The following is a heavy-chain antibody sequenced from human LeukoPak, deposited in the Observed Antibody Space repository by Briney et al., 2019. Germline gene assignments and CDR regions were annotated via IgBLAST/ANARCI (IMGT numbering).Heavy chain of an antibody. Sequence: GASVKVSCKASGYTFTGYHMHWVRQAPGQGLEWMGWINPNSDATNYAQKFQGRVTMTRDTSITTAYMELRSLTSADTAVYYCARGMGGSTFADFDSWGQGTLVTVSS. CDR1: GYTFTGYH. V-gene: IGHV1-2*02. D-gene: IGHD1-26*01. CDR2: INPNSDAT. J-gene: IGHJ4*02. CDR3: ARGMGGSTFADFDS.